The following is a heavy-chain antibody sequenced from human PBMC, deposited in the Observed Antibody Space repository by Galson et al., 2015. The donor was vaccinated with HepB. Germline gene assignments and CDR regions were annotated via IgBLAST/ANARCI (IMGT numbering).Heavy chain of an antibody. D-gene: IGHD2-8*01. Sequence: LRLSCAASGFTFSRHTMSWVRQTPGQGLQWISYVSTNGATYFSPSLQSRVAMSVDTSKNQLSLTLSSVTAADTAVYYCARPLVLNGRFNPGVGPFHIWGHGTMVTVSA. V-gene: IGHV4-59*04. CDR2: VSTNGAT. CDR3: ARPLVLNGRFNPGVGPFHI. J-gene: IGHJ3*02. CDR1: GFTFSRHT.